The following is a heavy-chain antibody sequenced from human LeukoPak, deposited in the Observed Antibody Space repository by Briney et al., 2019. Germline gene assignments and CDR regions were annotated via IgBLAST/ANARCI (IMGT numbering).Heavy chain of an antibody. CDR2: ISGYTANT. J-gene: IGHJ2*01. CDR3: GRSQRENYGPYWHFDL. Sequence: ASVKVSSKTSGCTFIRSGITCVPPAPGQGLEWIGWISGYTANTNYAQKFQGRVTMTTDTSTSTAYMDLRSLTSDDTPMYYFGRSQRENYGPYWHFDLCGRGTLVTVSS. CDR1: GCTFIRSG. D-gene: IGHD3-10*01. V-gene: IGHV1-18*01.